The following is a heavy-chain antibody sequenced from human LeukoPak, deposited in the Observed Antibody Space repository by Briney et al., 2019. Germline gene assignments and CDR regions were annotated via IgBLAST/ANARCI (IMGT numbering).Heavy chain of an antibody. CDR1: GGSIGSSPYY. V-gene: IGHV4-39*01. Sequence: PSETLSLTCTVSGGSIGSSPYYWGWIRQPPEKGLDWIGSISYSGSASYNLSLKSRVTISVDTSKNQFSLILHSVTATDTAVYYCARRSGNFRGPNWFDPWGQGTLVTVSS. D-gene: IGHD1-26*01. CDR2: ISYSGSA. J-gene: IGHJ5*02. CDR3: ARRSGNFRGPNWFDP.